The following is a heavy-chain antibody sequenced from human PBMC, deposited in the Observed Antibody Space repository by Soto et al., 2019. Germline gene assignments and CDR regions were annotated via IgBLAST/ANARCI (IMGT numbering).Heavy chain of an antibody. D-gene: IGHD3-3*01. CDR3: ARDRVDYDFWSGYYAYYFDY. Sequence: QVQLVESGGGVVQPGRSLRLSCAASGFTFSSYAMHWVRQAPGKGLEWVAVISYDGSNKYYADSVKGRFTISRDNSKNTLYLKMNSLRAEDTAVYYCARDRVDYDFWSGYYAYYFDYWGQGTLVTVSS. CDR2: ISYDGSNK. V-gene: IGHV3-30-3*01. CDR1: GFTFSSYA. J-gene: IGHJ4*02.